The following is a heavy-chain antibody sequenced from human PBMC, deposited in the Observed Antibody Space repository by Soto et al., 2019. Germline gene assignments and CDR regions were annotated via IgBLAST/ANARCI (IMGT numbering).Heavy chain of an antibody. J-gene: IGHJ6*02. CDR1: GFIFSSYA. V-gene: IGHV3-30-3*01. CDR2: ISYDGSNK. Sequence: GGSLRLSCAASGFIFSSYAMHWVRQAPGKGLEWVAVISYDGSNKYYAGSVKGRFTISRDNSKNTLYLQMNSLRAEDTAVYYCARDSNYSRYYYYYGMDVWGQGTTVTVSS. D-gene: IGHD2-15*01. CDR3: ARDSNYSRYYYYYGMDV.